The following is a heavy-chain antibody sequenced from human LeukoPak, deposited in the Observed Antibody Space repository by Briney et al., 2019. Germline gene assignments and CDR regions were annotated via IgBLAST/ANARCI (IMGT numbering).Heavy chain of an antibody. CDR1: GGSFSGYY. D-gene: IGHD4-23*01. V-gene: IGHV4-34*01. Sequence: PSETLSLTCAVYGGSFSGYYWSWIRQPPGKGLEWIGEINHSGSTNYNPSLKSRVTISVDTSKNQFSLKLSSVTAADTAVYYCARGDLAVVTLAGAFDYWGQGTLVTVSS. CDR2: INHSGST. CDR3: ARGDLAVVTLAGAFDY. J-gene: IGHJ4*02.